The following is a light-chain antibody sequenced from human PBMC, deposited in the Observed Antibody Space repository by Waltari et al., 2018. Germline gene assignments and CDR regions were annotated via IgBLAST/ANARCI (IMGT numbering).Light chain of an antibody. Sequence: QSALTQPASVSGSPGQSITIPCTGTSSDVGSYNLLLWYQQHPGKAPKLIIYEGYKRPSGVSNRFSGSKSGDTASLTISGVQAEDEADYYCCSYANNRPRVFGGGTKLTVL. CDR3: CSYANNRPRV. V-gene: IGLV2-23*01. CDR2: EGY. J-gene: IGLJ3*02. CDR1: SSDVGSYNL.